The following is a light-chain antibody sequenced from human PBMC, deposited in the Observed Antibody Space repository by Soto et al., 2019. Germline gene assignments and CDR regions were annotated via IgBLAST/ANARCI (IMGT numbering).Light chain of an antibody. CDR2: AAS. V-gene: IGKV1-39*01. J-gene: IGKJ3*01. CDR3: QQSYSTLA. CDR1: QSISSY. Sequence: DIPMTQSPSSLSASVGDRVTITCRASQSISSYLNWYQQKPGKAPKLLIYAASSLQSGVPSRCSGSGSGTDFTLTINSLQPEDFATYYCQQSYSTLAFGPGTKVDI.